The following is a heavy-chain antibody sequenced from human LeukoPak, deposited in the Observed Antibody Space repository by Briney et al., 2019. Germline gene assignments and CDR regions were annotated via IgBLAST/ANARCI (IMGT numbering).Heavy chain of an antibody. CDR3: VRGGFCSGDLRYRFNAFDI. CDR2: ISPSGTTI. CDR1: GFAFSSHE. Sequence: PGGSLRLSCTTSGFAFSSHEMNWVRQAPGKGREWISYISPSGTTIYTDSVQGRFTISKDNAKNSLYLQMNSLRVEDTAVYYCVRGGFCSGDLRYRFNAFDIWGQGTTVTVSS. V-gene: IGHV3-48*03. D-gene: IGHD2-15*01. J-gene: IGHJ3*02.